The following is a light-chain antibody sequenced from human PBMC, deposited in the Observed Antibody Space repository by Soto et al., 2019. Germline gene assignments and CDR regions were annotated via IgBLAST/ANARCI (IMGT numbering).Light chain of an antibody. CDR1: QSVSSY. CDR2: DAS. V-gene: IGKV3-11*01. CDR3: QQRSNWPLT. Sequence: IVFTQSPATLSLTTGERATLSRRASQSVSSYVPWYQQKPGQAPRLLIYDASNRATGIPARFSGSGSGTDFTLTISCLEPEDFAVYYCQQRSNWPLTFGGGTKVDI. J-gene: IGKJ4*01.